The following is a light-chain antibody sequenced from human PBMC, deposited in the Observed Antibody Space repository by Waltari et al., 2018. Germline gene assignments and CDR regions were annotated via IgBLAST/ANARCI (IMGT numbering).Light chain of an antibody. CDR1: NSDIDPFNY. Sequence: QSALTQPRSVSGSPGQSVTISCTKTNSDIDPFNYVSWYQQHPGKAPKLLIYDVRVRPAGVPDLFSGSRSGNTASLTISGLQPEDEADYYCSSFPGGSLVFGGGTELTVL. CDR2: DVR. V-gene: IGLV2-11*01. J-gene: IGLJ2*01. CDR3: SSFPGGSLV.